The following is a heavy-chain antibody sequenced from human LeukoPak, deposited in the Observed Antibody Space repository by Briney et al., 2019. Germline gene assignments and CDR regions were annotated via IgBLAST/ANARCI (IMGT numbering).Heavy chain of an antibody. D-gene: IGHD3-22*01. Sequence: GGSQRLSCAASGFTFSSYAMHWVRQAPGKGLEWVAVISYDGSNKYYADSVKGRFTISRDNSKNTLYLQMNSLRAEDTAVYYCARGNWEERWYYDSSGYSYWGQGTLVTVSS. J-gene: IGHJ4*02. CDR3: ARGNWEERWYYDSSGYSY. CDR2: ISYDGSNK. V-gene: IGHV3-30*01. CDR1: GFTFSSYA.